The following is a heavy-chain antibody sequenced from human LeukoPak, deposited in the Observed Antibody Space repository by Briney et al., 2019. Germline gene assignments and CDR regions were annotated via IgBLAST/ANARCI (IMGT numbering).Heavy chain of an antibody. CDR1: GGSISSGSYY. CDR3: ARLLGRLSWFDP. CDR2: IYYSGST. V-gene: IGHV4-39*01. Sequence: LETLSLTCTVSGGSISSGSYYWGWIRQPPGKGLEWIGSIYYSGSTYYNPSLKSRVTISVDTSKNQFSLKLSSVTAADTAVYYCARLLGRLSWFDPWGQGTLVTVSS. J-gene: IGHJ5*02. D-gene: IGHD1-26*01.